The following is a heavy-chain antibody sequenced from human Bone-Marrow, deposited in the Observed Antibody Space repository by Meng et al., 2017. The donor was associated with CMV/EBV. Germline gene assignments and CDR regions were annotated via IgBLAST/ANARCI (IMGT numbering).Heavy chain of an antibody. CDR2: ISWNSGSI. CDR3: AKDRGRGSTSSGYAFDI. CDR1: GFTFDDYA. D-gene: IGHD2-2*01. Sequence: SLKISCAASGFTFDDYAMHWVRQAPGKGLEWVSGISWNSGSIGYADSVKGRFTISRDNAKNSLYLQMNSLRAEDMALYYCAKDRGRGSTSSGYAFDICGQGTMVTVSS. V-gene: IGHV3-9*03. J-gene: IGHJ3*02.